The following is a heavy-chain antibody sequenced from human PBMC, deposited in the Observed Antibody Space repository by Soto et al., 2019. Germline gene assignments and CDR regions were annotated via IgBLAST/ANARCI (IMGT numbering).Heavy chain of an antibody. CDR2: IHYSGII. D-gene: IGHD3-10*01. CDR3: ARRSSYGSGNFDY. V-gene: IGHV4-39*01. Sequence: QLQLQESGPGLVKPSETLSLTCTVSGGSISISTYYWGWIRQPPGKGLEWIGSIHYSGIIYYNPSLKSRVTISVDTSKNQFSLKLSSVTAADTAVYYCARRSSYGSGNFDYWGQGALVTVSS. J-gene: IGHJ4*02. CDR1: GGSISISTYY.